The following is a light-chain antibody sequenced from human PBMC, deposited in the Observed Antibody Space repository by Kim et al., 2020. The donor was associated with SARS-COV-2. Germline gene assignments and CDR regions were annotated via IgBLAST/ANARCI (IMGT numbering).Light chain of an antibody. Sequence: RASSHCRSSQTVLHSPNNKNYLTWYQQKPGQPPKLLIYWASTRESGVPDRFRGSGSGTDFTLTISSLQAEDVAVYFCHQYATFPYTFGQGTKLEI. CDR3: HQYATFPYT. J-gene: IGKJ2*01. V-gene: IGKV4-1*01. CDR1: QTVLHSPNNKNY. CDR2: WAS.